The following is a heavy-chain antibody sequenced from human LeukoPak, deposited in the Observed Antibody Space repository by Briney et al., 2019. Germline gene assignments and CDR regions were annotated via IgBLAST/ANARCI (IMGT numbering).Heavy chain of an antibody. CDR3: AKANVYDPFDD. V-gene: IGHV3-30*18. Sequence: GGSLRLSCAASGFTFSHYGMHWVRQAPGKGLEWVAVISHDGSYKYYADSVKGRFTISRDNSKNTLYLQMNTLRTEDTAMYYCAKANVYDPFDDWGQGTLVTVSS. D-gene: IGHD3-16*01. CDR1: GFTFSHYG. CDR2: ISHDGSYK. J-gene: IGHJ4*02.